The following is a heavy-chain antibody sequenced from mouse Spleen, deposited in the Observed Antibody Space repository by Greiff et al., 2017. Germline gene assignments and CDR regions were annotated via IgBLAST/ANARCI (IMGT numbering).Heavy chain of an antibody. J-gene: IGHJ2*01. D-gene: IGHD2-4*01. V-gene: IGHV5-16*01. Sequence: EVQLVESEGGLVQPGSSMKLSCTASGFTFSDYYMAWVRQVPEKGLEWVANINYDGSSTYYLDSLKSRFIISRDNAKNILYLQMSSLKSEDTATYYCAREGGLRRYFDYWGQGTTLTVSS. CDR3: AREGGLRRYFDY. CDR1: GFTFSDYY. CDR2: INYDGSST.